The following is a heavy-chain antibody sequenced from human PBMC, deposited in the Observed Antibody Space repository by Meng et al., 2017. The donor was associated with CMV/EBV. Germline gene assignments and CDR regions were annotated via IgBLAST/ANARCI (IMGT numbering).Heavy chain of an antibody. Sequence: QVQPVQPVVAVKKPGASVKVSCKVSGYTLTELSMHWVRQAPGKGLEWMGGFDPEDGETIYAQKFQGRVTMTEDTSTDTAYMELSSLRSEDTAVYYCATGRPAAIRGGPFDYWGQGTLVTVSS. V-gene: IGHV1-24*01. CDR1: GYTLTELS. CDR2: FDPEDGET. CDR3: ATGRPAAIRGGPFDY. J-gene: IGHJ4*02. D-gene: IGHD2-2*01.